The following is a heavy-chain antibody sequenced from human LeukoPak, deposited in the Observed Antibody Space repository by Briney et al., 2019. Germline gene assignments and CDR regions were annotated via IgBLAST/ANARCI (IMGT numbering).Heavy chain of an antibody. CDR3: ARALVGATSYYYYYMDV. CDR2: ISHSGSP. CDR1: GGSISSGSYY. D-gene: IGHD1-26*01. V-gene: IGHV4-39*02. J-gene: IGHJ6*03. Sequence: RSSETLSLTCTVSGGSISSGSYYWGWIRQPPGKGLEWIGSISHSGSPFYNPSLKSRVTISVDTSKNHFSLKLRYVTAADTAVYYCARALVGATSYYYYYMDVWGKGTTVTVSS.